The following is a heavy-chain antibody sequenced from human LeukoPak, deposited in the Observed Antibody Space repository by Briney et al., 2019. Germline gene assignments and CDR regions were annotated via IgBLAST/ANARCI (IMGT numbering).Heavy chain of an antibody. J-gene: IGHJ4*02. D-gene: IGHD4/OR15-4a*01. Sequence: GGSLRLSCAASSLTVSSNCMSWVRQAPGKGLEWVSFIYRGGNTYYADSVKGRFTITRDNSKNTVHLQMNSLRAEDTAMYYCARRAGAYSHPYDYWGQGTLVTVSS. V-gene: IGHV3-53*01. CDR2: IYRGGNT. CDR1: SLTVSSNC. CDR3: ARRAGAYSHPYDY.